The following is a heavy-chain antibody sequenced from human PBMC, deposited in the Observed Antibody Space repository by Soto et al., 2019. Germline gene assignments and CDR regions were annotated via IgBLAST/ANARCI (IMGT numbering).Heavy chain of an antibody. J-gene: IGHJ1*01. V-gene: IGHV1-46*01. CDR3: AGDIARRGSYFPYGY. Sequence: ASVKVSCKASGYTFTSYYMHWVRQAPGQGLEWMGIINPSGGSTSYAQKFQGRVTMTRDTSTSTVYMELSSLRSEDTAVYYCAGDIARRGSYFPYGYWGHGTLVTVSS. CDR1: GYTFTSYY. CDR2: INPSGGST. D-gene: IGHD1-26*01.